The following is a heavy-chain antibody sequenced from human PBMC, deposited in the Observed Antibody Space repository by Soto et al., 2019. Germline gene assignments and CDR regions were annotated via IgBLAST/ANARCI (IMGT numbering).Heavy chain of an antibody. Sequence: PGGSLRLSCAASGFTFGSYAMHWVRQAPGKGLEWVAVISYDGSNKYYADSVKGRFTISRDNSKNTLYLQMNSLRAEDTAVYDCPRGVVGATNPKTGWDYYGMDVWGQGTTVTVSS. D-gene: IGHD1-26*01. CDR2: ISYDGSNK. CDR1: GFTFGSYA. J-gene: IGHJ6*02. CDR3: PRGVVGATNPKTGWDYYGMDV. V-gene: IGHV3-30-3*01.